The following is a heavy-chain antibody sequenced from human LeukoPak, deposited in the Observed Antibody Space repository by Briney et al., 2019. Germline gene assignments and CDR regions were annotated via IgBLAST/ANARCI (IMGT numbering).Heavy chain of an antibody. CDR2: ISYHGNNK. CDR1: GFTFGSYA. V-gene: IGHV3-30-3*01. CDR3: AREEQQVVDHFDS. D-gene: IGHD6-13*01. J-gene: IGHJ4*02. Sequence: PGGSLRLPCAASGFTFGSYAMHWVRQAPGKGLEWVAGISYHGNNKYYADSVKGRFTISRDNSKTTLYLQMNSLRAEDTAVYFCAREEQQVVDHFDSWGQGTLVTVSS.